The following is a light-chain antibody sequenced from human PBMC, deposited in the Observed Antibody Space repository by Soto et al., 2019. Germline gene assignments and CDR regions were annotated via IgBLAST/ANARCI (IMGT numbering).Light chain of an antibody. CDR2: DVS. J-gene: IGLJ2*01. V-gene: IGLV2-14*01. CDR3: SSDTSIGYVV. Sequence: QSALTQPASVSGSPGQSITISCTGTSSDVGGYNYVSWYQQHPGKAPKLMIYDVSNRPSGVSNRFSGSKSGNTASLTISGLHAEDEADYYCSSDTSIGYVVFGGGTKLTVL. CDR1: SSDVGGYNY.